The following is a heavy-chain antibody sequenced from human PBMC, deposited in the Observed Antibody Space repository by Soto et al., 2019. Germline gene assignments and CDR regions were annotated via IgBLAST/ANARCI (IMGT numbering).Heavy chain of an antibody. D-gene: IGHD2-2*01. CDR2: IKINTVGGTT. V-gene: IGHV3-15*07. J-gene: IGHJ6*03. CDR3: AREDIVVVPAAIGYYYYYMDV. Sequence: GGSLRLSCAASGFTFSNAWMNWVRQAPGKGLEWVGRIKINTVGGTTDYAAPVKGRFTISRDDSKNTLYLQMNSLRAEDTAVYYCAREDIVVVPAAIGYYYYYMDVWGKGTTVTVSS. CDR1: GFTFSNAW.